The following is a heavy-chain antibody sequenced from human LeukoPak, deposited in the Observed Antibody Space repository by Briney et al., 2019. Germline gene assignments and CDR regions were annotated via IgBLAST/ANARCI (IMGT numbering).Heavy chain of an antibody. CDR1: GFTVSSNY. Sequence: GGSLRLSCAASGFTVSSNYMSWVRQAPGKGLEWVSVIYSGGSTYYADSVKGRFTISRDNSKSTLYLQMNSLRAEDTAVYYCARDHSGGATYYFDYWGQGTLVTVSS. CDR3: ARDHSGGATYYFDY. J-gene: IGHJ4*02. V-gene: IGHV3-66*02. CDR2: IYSGGST. D-gene: IGHD1-26*01.